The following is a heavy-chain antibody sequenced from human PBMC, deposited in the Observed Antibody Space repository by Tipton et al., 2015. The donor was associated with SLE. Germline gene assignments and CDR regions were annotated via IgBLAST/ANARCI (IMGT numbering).Heavy chain of an antibody. CDR1: GFTFSTYA. CDR2: ISYDATNK. CDR3: AHLPSATHDWYFDL. J-gene: IGHJ2*01. D-gene: IGHD2-2*01. Sequence: SLRLSCAASGFTFSTYAMHWVRQAPGKGLEWVAVISYDATNKNYADSLKGRFTISRDNSKNTLYLQMNSLRAEDTAVYYCAHLPSATHDWYFDLWGRGTLVTVSS. V-gene: IGHV3-30*04.